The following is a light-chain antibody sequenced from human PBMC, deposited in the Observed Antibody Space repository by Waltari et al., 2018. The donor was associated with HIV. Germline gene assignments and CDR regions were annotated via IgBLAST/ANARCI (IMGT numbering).Light chain of an antibody. CDR3: SSYAGNNNYV. CDR2: EVN. CDR1: SRDIGTYTS. Sequence: QPALPHPPSASGSPGQSVTISCTGPSRDIGTYTSLSWYQQHPGRAPNLLIYEVNKRPSGVPDRFSGSKSANTASLTVSGLQVADEADYYCSSYAGNNNYVFGTGTRVTVL. J-gene: IGLJ1*01. V-gene: IGLV2-8*01.